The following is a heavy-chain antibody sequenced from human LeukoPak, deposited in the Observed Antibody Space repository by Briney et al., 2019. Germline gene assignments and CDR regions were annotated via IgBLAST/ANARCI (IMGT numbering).Heavy chain of an antibody. J-gene: IGHJ4*02. D-gene: IGHD3-16*02. CDR3: ARTKPIYDYVWGSYRYRGFDY. Sequence: PETLSLTCAVYAGSSGGYYWSWIRHPPRKGLEWIGEIIHIGSSNYNPSLKSRVTISVDTSKNQFSLKLSSVTAADTAVYYCARTKPIYDYVWGSYRYRGFDYWGQGTLVTVSS. CDR1: AGSSGGYY. CDR2: IIHIGSS. V-gene: IGHV4-34*12.